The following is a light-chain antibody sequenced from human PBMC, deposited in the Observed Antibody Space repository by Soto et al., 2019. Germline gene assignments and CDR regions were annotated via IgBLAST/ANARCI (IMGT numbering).Light chain of an antibody. V-gene: IGKV3-11*01. J-gene: IGKJ4*01. Sequence: EIVLTQSPATLSLSPGERATLSCGASQSISNYLVWYQQKPGQAPRLLIYDASNRATGIPARLSGSRSGTDFTLTISSLEPEDFVIYYCQQRSNWPPLTFGGGTKVEIK. CDR3: QQRSNWPPLT. CDR1: QSISNY. CDR2: DAS.